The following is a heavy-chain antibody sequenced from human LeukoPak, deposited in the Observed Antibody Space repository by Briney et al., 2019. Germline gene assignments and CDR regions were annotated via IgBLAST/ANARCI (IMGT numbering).Heavy chain of an antibody. CDR1: GFTFSSYG. Sequence: GSLRLSCAASGFTFSSYGMHWVRQAPGKGLEWVAVIWYDGSNKYYAASVKGRFTISRDNSKNTLYLQMNSLRAEDTAVYYCARGYGTMVRGVIITYYYGMDVWGKGTTVTVSS. CDR2: IWYDGSNK. J-gene: IGHJ6*04. D-gene: IGHD3-10*01. CDR3: ARGYGTMVRGVIITYYYGMDV. V-gene: IGHV3-33*01.